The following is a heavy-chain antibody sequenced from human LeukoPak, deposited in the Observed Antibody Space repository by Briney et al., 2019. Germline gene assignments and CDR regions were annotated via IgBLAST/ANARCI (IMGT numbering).Heavy chain of an antibody. V-gene: IGHV4-31*03. D-gene: IGHD3-22*01. CDR1: GGSISSGGYY. CDR3: ARGLIGDSSGYYFDY. J-gene: IGHJ4*02. Sequence: PSQTLSLTCTVSGGSISSGGYYWSWIRQHPGKGLEWIGYIYCSGSTYYNPSLKSRVTISVDTSKNQFSLKLSSVTAADTAVYYCARGLIGDSSGYYFDYWGQGTLVTVSS. CDR2: IYCSGST.